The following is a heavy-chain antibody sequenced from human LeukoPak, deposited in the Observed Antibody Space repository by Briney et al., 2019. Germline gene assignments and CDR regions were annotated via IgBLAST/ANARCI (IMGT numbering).Heavy chain of an antibody. V-gene: IGHV4-61*02. CDR3: ARGGARGSSWLDY. CDR1: GGSISSGSYY. Sequence: SETLSLTCTVSGGSISSGSYYWSWIRQPAGKGLEWIGRIYTSGSTNYNPSLKSRVTISVDTSKNQFSLKLSSVTAADTAVYYCARGGARGSSWLDYWDQGTLVTVSS. CDR2: IYTSGST. J-gene: IGHJ4*02. D-gene: IGHD6-13*01.